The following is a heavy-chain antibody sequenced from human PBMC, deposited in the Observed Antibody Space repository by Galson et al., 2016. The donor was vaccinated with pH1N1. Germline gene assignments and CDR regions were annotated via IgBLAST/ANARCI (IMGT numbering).Heavy chain of an antibody. CDR1: GDSLSTDH. CDR2: IRHNEDG. J-gene: IGHJ5*02. Sequence: SETLSLTCSVSGDSLSTDHWNWIRQPPGKGLEWIAGIRHNEDGDRKPSLSSRVTLSIDTSKNPFSPKLYSVTAADTAVYYCARDRRHSYVKDFDPWGQGTLVIVSA. D-gene: IGHD3-10*02. V-gene: IGHV4-59*01. CDR3: ARDRRHSYVKDFDP.